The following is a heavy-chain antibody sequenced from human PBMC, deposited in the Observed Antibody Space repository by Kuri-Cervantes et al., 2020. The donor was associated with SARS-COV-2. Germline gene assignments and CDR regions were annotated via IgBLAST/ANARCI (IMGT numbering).Heavy chain of an antibody. V-gene: IGHV4-30-4*08. CDR2: IYYSGST. CDR3: AKGWGGYCSSTSCYYCYYGMDV. Sequence: LRLSCAASGFTFSSYSMNWVRQPPGKGLEWIGYIYYSGSTYYNPSLKSRVTISVDTSKNQFSLKLSSVTATDTAVYYCAKGWGGYCSSTSCYYCYYGMDVWGQGTTVTVSS. J-gene: IGHJ6*02. D-gene: IGHD2-2*01. CDR1: GFTFSSYS.